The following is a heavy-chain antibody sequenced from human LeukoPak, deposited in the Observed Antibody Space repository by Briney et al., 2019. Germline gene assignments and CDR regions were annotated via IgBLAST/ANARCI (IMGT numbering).Heavy chain of an antibody. Sequence: SETLSLTRTVSGASSSSYYWSWIRQPPGKGLEWIGYIYNSGTTNYNPSLKSRVTLSVDASKNQFPLNLTSVTAADTAVYYCARHGIRSFAYWGQGTLVTVSS. CDR2: IYNSGTT. CDR3: ARHGIRSFAY. CDR1: GASSSSYY. V-gene: IGHV4-59*08. J-gene: IGHJ4*02. D-gene: IGHD1-14*01.